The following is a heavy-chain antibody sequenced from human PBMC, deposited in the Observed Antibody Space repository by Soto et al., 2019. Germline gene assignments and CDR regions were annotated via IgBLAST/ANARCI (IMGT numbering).Heavy chain of an antibody. CDR2: ISYDGSNK. CDR3: GSDVSFVWYPLIVY. V-gene: IGHV3-30*03. J-gene: IGHJ4*02. Sequence: QVQLVESGGGVVQPGRSLRLSCAASGFTFSSYGMHWVRQAPGKGLERVAVISYDGSNKYYADSVKGRFTISRDNSKNTLYLQNNGLRADDTAVYYWGSDVSFVWYPLIVYWGQGVPATVSS. CDR1: GFTFSSYG. D-gene: IGHD2-15*01.